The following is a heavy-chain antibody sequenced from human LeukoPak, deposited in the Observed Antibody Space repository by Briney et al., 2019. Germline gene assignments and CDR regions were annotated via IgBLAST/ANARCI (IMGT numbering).Heavy chain of an antibody. CDR2: IKSKTDGGTT. J-gene: IGHJ4*02. CDR3: TTLQMYYYDSSGYYFFVY. Sequence: GGSLRLSCAASGFTFNNAWMNWVRQAPGKGLEWVGRIKSKTDGGTTEYAAPVRGRFTISRDDSRNTLHLQMNSLKTEDTAVYYCTTLQMYYYDSSGYYFFVYWGQGTLVTVSS. D-gene: IGHD3-22*01. CDR1: GFTFNNAW. V-gene: IGHV3-15*01.